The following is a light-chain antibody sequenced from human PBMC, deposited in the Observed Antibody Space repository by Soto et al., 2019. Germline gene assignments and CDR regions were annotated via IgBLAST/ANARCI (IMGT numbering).Light chain of an antibody. CDR3: ASYTTSSTYV. J-gene: IGLJ1*01. V-gene: IGLV2-14*01. CDR2: DVS. Sequence: QPVLTQPASVSGSPGQSIAISCTGTSSDVGGYSYVSWYQQQPGKAPKLVISDVSNRPSGVSDRFSGSKSGNTASLTISGLQTEDEADYYGASYTTSSTYVFGTGTKLTVL. CDR1: SSDVGGYSY.